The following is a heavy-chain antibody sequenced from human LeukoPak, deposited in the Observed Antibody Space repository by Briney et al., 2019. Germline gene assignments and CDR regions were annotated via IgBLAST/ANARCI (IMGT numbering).Heavy chain of an antibody. J-gene: IGHJ6*02. CDR2: IYYSGST. CDR3: ARHYDCSSTSCYTGYYYYGMDV. CDR1: GCTISSYY. V-gene: IGHV4-59*08. D-gene: IGHD2-2*02. Sequence: PSETLSLTCTVSGCTISSYYWNWIRQPPGKGLEWIGYIYYSGSTNYNPSLKSRVTISVDTSKSQFSLKLSSVTAADTAVYYCARHYDCSSTSCYTGYYYYGMDVWGQGTTVTVSS.